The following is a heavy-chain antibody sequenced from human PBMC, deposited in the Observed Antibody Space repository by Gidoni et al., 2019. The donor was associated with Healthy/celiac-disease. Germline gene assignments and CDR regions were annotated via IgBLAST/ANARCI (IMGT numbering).Heavy chain of an antibody. CDR2: ISGSGGST. Sequence: EVQLLESGGGLVQPGGSLRLSCAASGFTFSSYAMSWVRPAPGKGLEWVSAISGSGGSTYYADSVKGRFTISRDNSKNTLYLQLNSRRAEDTAVYYCAKTQYSFDAFDIWGQGTMVTVSS. V-gene: IGHV3-23*01. CDR3: AKTQYSFDAFDI. D-gene: IGHD2-21*01. J-gene: IGHJ3*02. CDR1: GFTFSSYA.